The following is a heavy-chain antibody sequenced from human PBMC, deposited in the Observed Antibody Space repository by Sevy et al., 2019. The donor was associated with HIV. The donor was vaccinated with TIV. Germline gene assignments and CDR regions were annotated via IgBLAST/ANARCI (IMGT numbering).Heavy chain of an antibody. CDR3: ASDRYYDASGYYYYYYGMDV. Sequence: GGCLRLSCEASGFTVSGNYMAWVRLAPGKGLEWVSLIDSGGSTYYADSVKGRFTISRDNAKNTLYLQMNPLRAEDTAVYFSASDRYYDASGYYYYYYGMDVWGQGTTVTVSS. CDR2: IDSGGST. V-gene: IGHV3-66*01. CDR1: GFTVSGNY. J-gene: IGHJ6*02. D-gene: IGHD3-22*01.